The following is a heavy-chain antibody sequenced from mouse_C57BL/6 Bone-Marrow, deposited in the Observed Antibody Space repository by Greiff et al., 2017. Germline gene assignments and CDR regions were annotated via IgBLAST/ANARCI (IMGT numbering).Heavy chain of an antibody. CDR2: IYPGDGDT. CDR1: GYAFSSSW. Sequence: QVQLQQSGPELVKPGASVKISCKASGYAFSSSWMNWVKQRPGKGLEWIGRIYPGDGDTNYNGKFKGKATLTADKSSSTAYMQLSSLTSEDSAVYFCARGLRPAMDYWGQGTSVTVSS. V-gene: IGHV1-82*01. CDR3: ARGLRPAMDY. J-gene: IGHJ4*01. D-gene: IGHD2-4*01.